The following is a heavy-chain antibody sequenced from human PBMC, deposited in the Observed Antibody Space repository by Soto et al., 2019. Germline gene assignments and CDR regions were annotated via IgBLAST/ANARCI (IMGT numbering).Heavy chain of an antibody. CDR3: ARGGSSSFSGMDV. J-gene: IGHJ6*02. Sequence: QVQLVQSGAEVKKPGASVKVACKASGYTFTSYGFGWVRQAPGQGLEWMGWIGAYSGNKDYAHNLKGRVTMTTDTSTSTTYMELRSLRSDDTAVYYCARGGSSSFSGMDVWGQGTTVTVSS. V-gene: IGHV1-18*01. CDR2: IGAYSGNK. D-gene: IGHD6-13*01. CDR1: GYTFTSYG.